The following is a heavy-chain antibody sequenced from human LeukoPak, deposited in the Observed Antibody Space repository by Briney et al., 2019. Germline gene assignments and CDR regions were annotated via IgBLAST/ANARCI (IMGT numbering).Heavy chain of an antibody. Sequence: PSETLSLTCTVSGGSISSSAYHWGWIHQPPGKGLEWIGEIYHSGSTNYNPSLKSRVTISVDKSKNQFSLKLSSVTAADTAVYYCARHPPRLGSSSGAFDIWGQGTMVTVSS. CDR1: GGSISSSAYH. CDR2: IYHSGST. CDR3: ARHPPRLGSSSGAFDI. J-gene: IGHJ3*02. D-gene: IGHD6-6*01. V-gene: IGHV4-39*07.